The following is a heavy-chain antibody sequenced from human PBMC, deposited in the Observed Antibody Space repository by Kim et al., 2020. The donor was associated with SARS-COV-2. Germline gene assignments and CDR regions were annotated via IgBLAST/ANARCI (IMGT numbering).Heavy chain of an antibody. CDR3: ARSRYGSSSADY. CDR1: GFTFSTSC. D-gene: IGHD6-6*01. V-gene: IGHV3-74*01. CDR2: VSPDGSST. Sequence: GGSLRLSCAASGFTFSTSCMHWVRQAPGKGLVWVSRVSPDGSSTNYADPVKGRFTISRDNANNTLYLQMNTLRAEDTAVYYCARSRYGSSSADYWGQGTL. J-gene: IGHJ4*02.